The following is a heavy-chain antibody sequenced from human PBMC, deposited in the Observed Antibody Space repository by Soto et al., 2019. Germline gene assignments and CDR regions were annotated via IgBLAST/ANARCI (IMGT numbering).Heavy chain of an antibody. CDR2: ISRSSSYI. D-gene: IGHD2-15*01. J-gene: IGHJ4*02. CDR3: ARPTPNCSGGSCYSPFDY. V-gene: IGHV3-21*06. CDR1: GFTFSSYN. Sequence: GGSLRLSCATSGFTFSSYNMNWVRQAPGKGLEWVSSISRSSSYIYSADSVKGRFTISRDNAKNSLYLQMNSLRAEDSAVYYCARPTPNCSGGSCYSPFDYWGQGTLVTVSS.